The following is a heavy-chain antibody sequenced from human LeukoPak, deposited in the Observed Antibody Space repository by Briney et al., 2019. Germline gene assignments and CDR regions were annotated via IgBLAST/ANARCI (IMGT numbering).Heavy chain of an antibody. D-gene: IGHD3-9*01. J-gene: IGHJ3*02. Sequence: GESLKISCKGSGYSFSTYWIAWVRQLPGKGLEWMGIIYPGDSDTRYSPSFQGQVTISADKSIITAYLQWSSLKASDTAMYYCAKLIMNYDILTGDVLDIWGQGTMVTVSS. CDR3: AKLIMNYDILTGDVLDI. V-gene: IGHV5-51*01. CDR2: IYPGDSDT. CDR1: GYSFSTYW.